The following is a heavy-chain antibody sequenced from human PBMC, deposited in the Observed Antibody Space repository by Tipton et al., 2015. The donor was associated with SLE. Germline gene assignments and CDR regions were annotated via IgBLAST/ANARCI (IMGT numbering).Heavy chain of an antibody. CDR2: ISGSGGST. J-gene: IGHJ4*02. CDR3: AKSQGLTLLRGEDIDY. CDR1: GFTFSSYA. V-gene: IGHV3-23*01. Sequence: SLRLSCAASGFTFSSYAMSWVRQAPGKGLEWVSAISGSGGSTYYADSVKGRFTISRDNSKNTLYLQMNSLRAEDTAVYYCAKSQGLTLLRGEDIDYWGQGTQATVSS. D-gene: IGHD2-15*01.